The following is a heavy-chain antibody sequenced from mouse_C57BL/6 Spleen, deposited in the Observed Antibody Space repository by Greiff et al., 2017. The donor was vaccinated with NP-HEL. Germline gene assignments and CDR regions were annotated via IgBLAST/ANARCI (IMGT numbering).Heavy chain of an antibody. D-gene: IGHD4-1*01. CDR3: ARANWNAMDY. J-gene: IGHJ4*01. CDR1: GYSITSGYD. Sequence: EVQVVESGPGMVKPSQSLSLTCTVTGYSITSGYDWHWIRHFPGNKLEWMGYISYSGSTNYNPSLKSRISITHDTSKNHFFLKLNSVTTEDTATYYCARANWNAMDYWGQGTSVTVSS. V-gene: IGHV3-1*01. CDR2: ISYSGST.